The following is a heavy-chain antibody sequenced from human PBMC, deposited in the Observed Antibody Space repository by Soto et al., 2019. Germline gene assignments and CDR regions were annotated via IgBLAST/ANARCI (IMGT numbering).Heavy chain of an antibody. V-gene: IGHV3-23*01. CDR3: AKGRGWLPYFDY. J-gene: IGHJ4*02. D-gene: IGHD3-22*01. Sequence: EVQLLESGGGLVQPGGSLRLSCAASGFTFSSYAMSWVRQAPGKGLEWVAAISGSGGSTYYADSVKGRFTISRDNSKNTLDLQMNSLRAEDTAVYYCAKGRGWLPYFDYWGQGTLVTVSS. CDR2: ISGSGGST. CDR1: GFTFSSYA.